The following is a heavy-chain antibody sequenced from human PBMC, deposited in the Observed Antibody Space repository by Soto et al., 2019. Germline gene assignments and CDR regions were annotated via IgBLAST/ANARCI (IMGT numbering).Heavy chain of an antibody. CDR1: GGSIVSHY. V-gene: IGHV4-59*11. Sequence: SQLLSVTRSVAGGSIVSHYCSWLLQHPGKGLEWIGYIYYSGSTNYNPSLKSRVTISVDTSKNQFFLKLSSVTAADTAVYYCARRYGASFDYWGQGTLVTVSS. J-gene: IGHJ4*02. D-gene: IGHD4-17*01. CDR2: IYYSGST. CDR3: ARRYGASFDY.